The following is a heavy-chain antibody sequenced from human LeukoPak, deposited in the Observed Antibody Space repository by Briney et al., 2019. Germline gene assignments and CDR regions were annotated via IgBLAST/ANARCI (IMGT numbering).Heavy chain of an antibody. V-gene: IGHV3-23*01. CDR2: ISGSGGST. CDR3: AKDPGRRNLFDP. CDR1: GFTFSSYA. Sequence: GGSLRLSCAASGFTFSSYAMSWVRQAPGKGLEWVSAISGSGGSTYYPDSVKGRFTISRDNSKNTLYLQMNSLRAEDTAVYYCAKDPGRRNLFDPWGQGTLVTVSS. J-gene: IGHJ5*02.